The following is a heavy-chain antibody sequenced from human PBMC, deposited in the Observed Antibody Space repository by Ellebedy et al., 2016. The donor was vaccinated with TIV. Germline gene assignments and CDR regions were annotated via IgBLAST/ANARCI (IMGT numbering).Heavy chain of an antibody. D-gene: IGHD1-26*01. J-gene: IGHJ5*02. V-gene: IGHV3-49*04. CDR1: GFTFSRYA. CDR2: IRSEAYGGTT. CDR3: AREVRREWFDP. Sequence: GESLKISCEASGFTFSRYAMAWARQSPGKGLEWIGSIRSEAYGGTTEYAPSVKGRFIISRDDSKNSLHLQMNSLKNEDTAVYYCAREVRREWFDPWGQGTLVTVSS.